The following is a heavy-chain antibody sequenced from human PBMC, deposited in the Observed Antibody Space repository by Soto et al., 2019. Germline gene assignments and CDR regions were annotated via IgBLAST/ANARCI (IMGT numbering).Heavy chain of an antibody. CDR3: ARSGITGTTLYWYFEL. CDR1: GGTFSSYA. CDR2: IIPIFGTA. D-gene: IGHD1-7*01. V-gene: IGHV1-69*01. J-gene: IGHJ2*01. Sequence: QVQLVQSGAEVKKPGSSVKVSCKASGGTFSSYAISLVRQAPGQGLEWMGGIIPIFGTANYAQKFQGRVTINAEESTSTAYMELGSLKSEDTAVYYCARSGITGTTLYWYFELWGRGTMVTVSS.